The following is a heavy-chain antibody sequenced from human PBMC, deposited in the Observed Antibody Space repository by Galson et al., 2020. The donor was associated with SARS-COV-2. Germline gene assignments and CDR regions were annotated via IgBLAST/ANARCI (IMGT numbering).Heavy chain of an antibody. V-gene: IGHV3-30*04. CDR3: ARDPESEVPNYFDY. CDR1: GFTFSSYV. CDR2: ISNDGSDK. J-gene: IGHJ4*02. Sequence: GGSLRLSCAASGFTFSSYVMHWVRQAPGKGLEWVALISNDGSDKYHADSVKGRFTISRDNSKNTLYLQMNNLRPEDTALYYCARDPESEVPNYFDYWGQGTVVTVSS.